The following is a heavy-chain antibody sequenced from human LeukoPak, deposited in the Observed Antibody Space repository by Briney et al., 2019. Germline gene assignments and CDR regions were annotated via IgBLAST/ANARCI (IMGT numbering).Heavy chain of an antibody. CDR2: MNPSGGNT. Sequence: ASVRVSCKASGYTFTSYDINWVRQAPGLGLEWMGWMNPSGGNTDYAQKFLGRVTMTRDTSIRTDYMELSNLRSEDTAVYYCARGCSGGSCNGMDVWGQGTTVTVSS. V-gene: IGHV1-8*01. J-gene: IGHJ6*02. D-gene: IGHD2-15*01. CDR3: ARGCSGGSCNGMDV. CDR1: GYTFTSYD.